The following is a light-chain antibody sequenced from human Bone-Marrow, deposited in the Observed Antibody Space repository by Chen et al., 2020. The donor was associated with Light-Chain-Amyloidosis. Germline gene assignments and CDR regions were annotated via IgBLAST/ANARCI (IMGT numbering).Light chain of an antibody. Sequence: IQMTQSPSTLSASVGDRVTITCRASQSISSWLAWYQQKPGKAPKLLIYKASSLESGVPSRCSGSGSGTEFTLTISSLQPDDFATYYCQQYNSYSETFGQGTKVEIK. CDR2: KAS. J-gene: IGKJ1*01. V-gene: IGKV1-5*03. CDR1: QSISSW. CDR3: QQYNSYSET.